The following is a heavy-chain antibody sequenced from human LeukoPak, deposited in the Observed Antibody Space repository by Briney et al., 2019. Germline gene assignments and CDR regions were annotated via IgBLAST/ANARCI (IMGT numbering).Heavy chain of an antibody. D-gene: IGHD6-13*01. Sequence: GRSLRLSCAASGFTFSRYGMHWVRQAPGKGLEWVAVMSYDGSNKYYADSVKGRFTISRDNSKNTLYLQMNSLGAEDTAVYYCARDFRIAAAGTATDYFDYWGQGTLVTVSS. CDR1: GFTFSRYG. CDR3: ARDFRIAAAGTATDYFDY. J-gene: IGHJ4*02. V-gene: IGHV3-30*03. CDR2: MSYDGSNK.